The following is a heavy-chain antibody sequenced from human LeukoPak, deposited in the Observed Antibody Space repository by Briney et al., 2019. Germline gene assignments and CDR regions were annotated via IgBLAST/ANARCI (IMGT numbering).Heavy chain of an antibody. CDR3: AKNGGPRGMDV. J-gene: IGHJ6*02. D-gene: IGHD3-16*01. CDR2: ISGSGGST. CDR1: GFTFSSYA. V-gene: IGHV3-23*01. Sequence: GGSLRLSCAASGFTFSSYAMNWVRQAPGKGLDWVSVISGSGGSTYYADSVKGRFTISRDNSKNSLHLQMNSLRVEDTAVYYCAKNGGPRGMDVWGQGTTVTVSS.